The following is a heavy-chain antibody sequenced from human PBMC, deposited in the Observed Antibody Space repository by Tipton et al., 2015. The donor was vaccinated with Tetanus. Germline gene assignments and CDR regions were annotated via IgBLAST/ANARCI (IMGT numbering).Heavy chain of an antibody. CDR1: GGSISGSEYY. CDR3: ARAPSIAERIAIDAFEI. Sequence: TLSLTCTVSGGSISGSEYYWGWIRQPPGKGLEWIGSIYVSGTTYYFPSLKSRVTISIDTSMNQLSLKLNSVTAADTAVYYCARAPSIAERIAIDAFEIWSQGTKVTVSS. J-gene: IGHJ3*02. V-gene: IGHV4-39*07. D-gene: IGHD2-21*01. CDR2: IYVSGTT.